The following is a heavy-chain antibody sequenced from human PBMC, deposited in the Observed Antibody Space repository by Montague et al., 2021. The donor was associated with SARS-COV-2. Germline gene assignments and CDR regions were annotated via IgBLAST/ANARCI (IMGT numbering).Heavy chain of an antibody. CDR3: TRDRGIAAADNYYYGMGV. D-gene: IGHD6-13*01. Sequence: SETLSLTCTVSGDSIRSYHWTWIRQPPGKGLEWIGGISDSGRTIXXPSLKSRVTISVDTSKNQFFLNLRSMVAADTAIYYCTRDRGIAAADNYYYGMGVWGPGTTVTVS. V-gene: IGHV4-59*13. CDR2: ISDSGRT. J-gene: IGHJ6*02. CDR1: GDSIRSYH.